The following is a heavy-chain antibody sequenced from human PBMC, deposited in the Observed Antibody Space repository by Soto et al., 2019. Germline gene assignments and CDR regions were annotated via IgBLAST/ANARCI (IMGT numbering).Heavy chain of an antibody. D-gene: IGHD7-27*01. V-gene: IGHV1-18*01. Sequence: QVQLVQSGAEVMKPGASLKVSCTASGYTFTSDGISWVRQAHGQGPEWRGWISVHNGNTKYAQKPQGRVTMTTATTTSTASMAVRGMRSDDTAVYYCAPDHNLGLGDYWGQGTLVTVSS. J-gene: IGHJ4*02. CDR2: ISVHNGNT. CDR3: APDHNLGLGDY. CDR1: GYTFTSDG.